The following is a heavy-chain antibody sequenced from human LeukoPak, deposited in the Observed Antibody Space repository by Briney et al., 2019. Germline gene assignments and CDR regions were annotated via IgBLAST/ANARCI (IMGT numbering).Heavy chain of an antibody. D-gene: IGHD5-12*01. CDR1: GYTFTTYG. CDR2: ISADNGNT. J-gene: IGHJ5*02. V-gene: IGHV1-18*01. CDR3: ARVGDYSGYDYLNWFDP. Sequence: ASVKVSCKASGYTFTTYGISWVRQAPGQGPEWMVWISADNGNTEYAQKFQGRATMTTDTSTSTDYMQLRSLRSDDTAVYYCARVGDYSGYDYLNWFDPWGQGTLVTVSS.